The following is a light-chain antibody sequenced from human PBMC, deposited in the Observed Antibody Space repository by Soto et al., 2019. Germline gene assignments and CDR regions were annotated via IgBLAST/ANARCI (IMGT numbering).Light chain of an antibody. CDR2: DTS. Sequence: EIVLTQSPGTLSLSVGERVTLSCRASQSVSSYLAWYQQTPGQAPRLLIYDTSNRATGTPDRFSGSGSGTDFTLTISRLEPEDFTVYYCQQYGSSPLTFGGGTMVEIK. V-gene: IGKV3-20*01. J-gene: IGKJ4*01. CDR1: QSVSSY. CDR3: QQYGSSPLT.